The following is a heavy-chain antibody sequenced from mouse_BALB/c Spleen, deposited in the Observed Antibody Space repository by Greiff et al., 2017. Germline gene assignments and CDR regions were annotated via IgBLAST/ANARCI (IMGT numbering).Heavy chain of an antibody. CDR2: IYPGDGDT. J-gene: IGHJ3*01. D-gene: IGHD3-2*02. CDR3: ARRGYEGFAY. CDR1: GYAFSSYW. V-gene: IGHV1-80*01. Sequence: QVQLKESGAELVRPGSSVKISCKASGYAFSSYWMNWVKQRPGQGLEWIGQIYPGDGDTNYNGKFQCKATLTADKSSSTAYMQLSSLTSEDSAVYFCARRGYEGFAYWGQGTLVTVSA.